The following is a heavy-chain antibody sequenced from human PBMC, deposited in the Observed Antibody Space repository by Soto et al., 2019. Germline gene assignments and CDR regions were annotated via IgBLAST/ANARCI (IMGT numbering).Heavy chain of an antibody. CDR3: ARARMVRGIIYYYGMDV. CDR1: GGSISSGGNY. Sequence: SETLSLTCTVSGGSISSGGNYWSWIRQHPGKGLEWIGYIYYSGSTYYNPSLKSRVTISVDTSKNQFSLKLNSVTAADTAVYYCARARMVRGIIYYYGMDVWGQGTTVTVSS. J-gene: IGHJ6*02. CDR2: IYYSGST. V-gene: IGHV4-31*03. D-gene: IGHD3-10*01.